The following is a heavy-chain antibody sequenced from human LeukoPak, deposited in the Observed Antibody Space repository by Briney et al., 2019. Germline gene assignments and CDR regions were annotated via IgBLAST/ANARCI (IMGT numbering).Heavy chain of an antibody. V-gene: IGHV3-30*04. CDR3: AKWYYYDSSGYYYFDY. Sequence: GGSLRLSCAASGFTFGNYIMHWVRQAPGKGLDWVAVVLEDGSYQYYADSVKGRFTISRDNSKNTLYLQMNSLRAEDTAVYYCAKWYYYDSSGYYYFDYWGQGTLVTVSS. J-gene: IGHJ4*02. CDR1: GFTFGNYI. D-gene: IGHD3-22*01. CDR2: VLEDGSYQ.